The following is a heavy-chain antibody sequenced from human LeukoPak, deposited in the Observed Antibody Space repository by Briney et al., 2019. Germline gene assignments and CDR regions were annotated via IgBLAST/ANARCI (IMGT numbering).Heavy chain of an antibody. Sequence: SETLSLTCTVSGGSISSSAYYWGWIRQPPGRELEWIGSLYYTGSTYYNPSLKSRVTISVDTSKNQFSLNLSSVTAADTAVYYCASDFSGTYYHFDYWGQGTRVSVSS. D-gene: IGHD1-26*01. CDR2: LYYTGST. CDR1: GGSISSSAYY. CDR3: ASDFSGTYYHFDY. V-gene: IGHV4-39*01. J-gene: IGHJ4*02.